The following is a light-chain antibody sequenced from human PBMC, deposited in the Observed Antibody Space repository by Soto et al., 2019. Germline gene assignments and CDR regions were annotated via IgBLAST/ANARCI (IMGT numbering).Light chain of an antibody. Sequence: EIVLTQSAGAVSLSPGERATLSCRASQSVSSSYLAWYQQKPGQAPRLLIYGASTRAPGIPDRFSGSGSGTDFTLTISKLEPEDFALFYCRQYGNSPLTFGGGTKVDIK. J-gene: IGKJ4*01. V-gene: IGKV3-20*01. CDR1: QSVSSSY. CDR2: GAS. CDR3: RQYGNSPLT.